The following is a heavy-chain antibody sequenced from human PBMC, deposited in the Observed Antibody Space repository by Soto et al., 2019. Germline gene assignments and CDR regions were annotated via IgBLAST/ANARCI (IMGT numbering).Heavy chain of an antibody. CDR2: IYYIGST. V-gene: IGHV4-61*01. Sequence: PSETLSLTCTVSGGSVSSGSYYWSWFRHPPGKGLEWIGYIYYIGSTKYKSSLKRRVTISVDTSKNQFFLKLTSVTAADTAVYYCAGSIEGYYYDASAYAAGLDHWGQGTMVTVSS. CDR1: GGSVSSGSYY. D-gene: IGHD3-22*01. J-gene: IGHJ4*02. CDR3: AGSIEGYYYDASAYAAGLDH.